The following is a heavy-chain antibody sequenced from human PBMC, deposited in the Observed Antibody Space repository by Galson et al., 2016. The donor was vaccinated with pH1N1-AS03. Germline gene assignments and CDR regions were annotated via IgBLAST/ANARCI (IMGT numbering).Heavy chain of an antibody. CDR3: ARERDSSSSSIFVY. Sequence: SVKVSCKASGGTLSTNGFTWVRQAPGQGLEWMGRIIPMLGRGNYAQKFQGRVTIIADISTSTTYMELSNLTSEDTAIYYCARERDSSSSSIFVYWGQGTRVTVSS. D-gene: IGHD6-6*01. CDR1: GGTLSTNG. CDR2: IIPMLGRG. J-gene: IGHJ4*02. V-gene: IGHV1-69*04.